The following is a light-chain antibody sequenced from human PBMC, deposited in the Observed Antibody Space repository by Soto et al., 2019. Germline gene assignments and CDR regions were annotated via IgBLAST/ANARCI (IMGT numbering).Light chain of an antibody. J-gene: IGLJ2*01. Sequence: QSVLTQPPSASGTPGQRVTISCSGSSSNIGRNTVNWYLQLPGTAPKLLIDSNNQRPSGVPDRFSGSKSATSASLAISGPQYEDEADYYCAAWDDSLNEVFGGGTKLTVL. CDR2: SNN. V-gene: IGLV1-44*01. CDR3: AAWDDSLNEV. CDR1: SSNIGRNT.